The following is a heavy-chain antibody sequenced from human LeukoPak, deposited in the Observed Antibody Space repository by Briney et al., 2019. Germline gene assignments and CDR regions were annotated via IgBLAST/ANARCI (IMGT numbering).Heavy chain of an antibody. CDR2: ISWNSGSI. Sequence: GGSLRLSCEGSGFTFNDYAMHWVRQAPGKGLEWVSGISWNSGSIGYADSVKGRFTISRDNAKNSLYLQMNSLRAEDTALYYCAKDRSGGYYTLVDYWGQGTLVTVSS. CDR3: AKDRSGGYYTLVDY. J-gene: IGHJ4*02. CDR1: GFTFNDYA. D-gene: IGHD3-22*01. V-gene: IGHV3-9*01.